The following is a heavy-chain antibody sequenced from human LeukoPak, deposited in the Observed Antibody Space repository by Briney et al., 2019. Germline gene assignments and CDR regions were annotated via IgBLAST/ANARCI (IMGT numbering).Heavy chain of an antibody. CDR2: ISGSGGST. Sequence: GGSLRLSCAASGFTFSSYAMSWVRQAPGKGLEWVSAISGSGGSTYYADSVKGRFTISRDNSKNTLYLQMNSLRAEDTAVYYCAIRGEAFPLRFAWGQGTLVTVSS. D-gene: IGHD3-3*01. V-gene: IGHV3-23*01. CDR3: AIRGEAFPLRFA. J-gene: IGHJ4*02. CDR1: GFTFSSYA.